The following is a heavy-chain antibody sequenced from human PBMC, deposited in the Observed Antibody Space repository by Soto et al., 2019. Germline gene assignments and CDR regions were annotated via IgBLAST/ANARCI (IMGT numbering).Heavy chain of an antibody. CDR3: ARSGARAYYYDPAYYYYGMDV. D-gene: IGHD3-22*01. CDR2: IYPGDYDT. Sequence: PGESLKISCKGSGYSFTSYWIGWVRQMPGKGLEWMGIIYPGDYDTRYSPSFQGQVTISADKSISTAYLQWSSLKASDTAMYYCARSGARAYYYDPAYYYYGMDVWGQGTTVTVSS. J-gene: IGHJ6*02. V-gene: IGHV5-51*01. CDR1: GYSFTSYW.